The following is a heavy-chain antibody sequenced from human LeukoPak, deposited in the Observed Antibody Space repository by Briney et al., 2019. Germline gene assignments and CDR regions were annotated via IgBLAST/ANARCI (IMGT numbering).Heavy chain of an antibody. V-gene: IGHV1-46*01. CDR1: GYTFTSYY. CDR2: INPSGGST. CDR3: ARGRITMIVVGVWDFDY. J-gene: IGHJ4*02. Sequence: ASVKVSCKASGYTFTSYYMHWVRQAPGQGLEWMGIINPSGGSTSYAQKFQGRVTMTRDTSTSTVYMELSSLRSEDTAVYYCARGRITMIVVGVWDFDYWGQGTLVTVSS. D-gene: IGHD3-22*01.